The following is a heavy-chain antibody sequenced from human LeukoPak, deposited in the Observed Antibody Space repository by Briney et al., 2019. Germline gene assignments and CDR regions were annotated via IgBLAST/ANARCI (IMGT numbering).Heavy chain of an antibody. CDR3: AAGTAADF. J-gene: IGHJ4*02. CDR1: GIPFSDYY. D-gene: IGHD6-13*01. V-gene: IGHV3-11*03. Sequence: KPGGSLRLSCVGSGIPFSDYYMNWIRQAPGKGLEWISYISSSSSYTDYADSGKGRFTISRDNAKSALYLQMNSLRVEDTAVYYCAAGTAADFWGQGTLVTVSS. CDR2: ISSSSSYT.